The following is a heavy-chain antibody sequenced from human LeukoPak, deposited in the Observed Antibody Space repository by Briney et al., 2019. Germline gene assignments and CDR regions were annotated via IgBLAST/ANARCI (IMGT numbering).Heavy chain of an antibody. CDR1: GYTFTSYD. Sequence: ASVKVSCKASGYTFTSYDINWVRQATGQGLEWMGWMNPNSGNTGYAQKFQGRVTMTRNTSISTAYMELRSLRSDDTAVYYCAREDYDRGYTSYWGQGTLVTASS. CDR2: MNPNSGNT. J-gene: IGHJ4*02. V-gene: IGHV1-8*01. D-gene: IGHD5-18*01. CDR3: AREDYDRGYTSY.